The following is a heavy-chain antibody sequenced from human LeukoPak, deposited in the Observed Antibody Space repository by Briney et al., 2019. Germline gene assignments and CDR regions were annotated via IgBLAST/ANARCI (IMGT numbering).Heavy chain of an antibody. CDR1: GGSISSSSYY. CDR3: ARRRLSSGYRGGLHY. D-gene: IGHD3-22*01. J-gene: IGHJ4*02. V-gene: IGHV4-39*07. CDR2: IYYSGST. Sequence: SETLSLTCTVSGGSISSSSYYWGWIRQPPGKGLEWIGSIYYSGSTYYNPSLKSRVTISVDTSKNQFSLKLSSVTAADTAVYYCARRRLSSGYRGGLHYWGQGTLVTVSS.